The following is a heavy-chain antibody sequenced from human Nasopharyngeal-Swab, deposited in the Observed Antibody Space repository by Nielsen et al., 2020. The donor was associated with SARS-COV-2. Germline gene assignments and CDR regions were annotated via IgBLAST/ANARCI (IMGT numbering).Heavy chain of an antibody. D-gene: IGHD3-16*01. CDR2: ISYDGSNK. CDR3: AKGGNYYYYMDV. CDR1: GFTFSSYG. Sequence: GSLRLSCAASGFTFSSYGMHWVRQAPGKGLEWVAVISYDGSNKYYADSVKGRFTISRDNSKNTLYLQMNSLRAEDTAVYYCAKGGNYYYYMDVWGKGTTVTVSS. J-gene: IGHJ6*03. V-gene: IGHV3-30*18.